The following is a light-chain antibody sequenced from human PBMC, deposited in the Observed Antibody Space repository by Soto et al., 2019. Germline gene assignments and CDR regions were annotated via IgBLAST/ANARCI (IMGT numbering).Light chain of an antibody. CDR1: QSISSH. J-gene: IGKJ4*01. V-gene: IGKV1-39*01. CDR3: QQSHSAPLT. Sequence: QMTQSPSSLFASVGERVTITCRASQSISSHLNWYQQKVGQTPRLLIYAASTLQSEVPPRFSGSGSGTEFTLTISGLQREDFATYYRQQSHSAPLTFGGGTKIQI. CDR2: AAS.